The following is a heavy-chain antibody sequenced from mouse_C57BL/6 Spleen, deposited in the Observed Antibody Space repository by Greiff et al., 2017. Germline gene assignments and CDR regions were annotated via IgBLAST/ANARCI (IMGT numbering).Heavy chain of an antibody. D-gene: IGHD4-1*01. V-gene: IGHV1-61*01. CDR3: ARGNWDGICAD. Sequence: QVQLQQSGAELVRPGSSVKLSCKASGYTFTSYWMDWVKQRPGQGLEWIGNIYPSDSETHYNQKFKDKATLTVDKSSSTAYMQLSSLTSEDSAVYYCARGNWDGICADWGQGTLVTVSA. CDR2: IYPSDSET. J-gene: IGHJ3*01. CDR1: GYTFTSYW.